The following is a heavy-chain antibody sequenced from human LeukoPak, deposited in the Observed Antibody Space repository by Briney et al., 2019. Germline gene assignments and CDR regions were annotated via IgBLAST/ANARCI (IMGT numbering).Heavy chain of an antibody. Sequence: SETLSLTCTVSGDSISSHYLGWIRQPAGKGLEWIGITSGTGNYNPSLKSRVSMSVDTSRNLVSLTLTSVTAADTAVYYCARLYYYNDGGLYFGPEAFDIWGQGTRVTVSS. CDR1: GDSISSHY. D-gene: IGHD3-10*01. CDR2: TSGTG. V-gene: IGHV4-4*07. J-gene: IGHJ3*02. CDR3: ARLYYYNDGGLYFGPEAFDI.